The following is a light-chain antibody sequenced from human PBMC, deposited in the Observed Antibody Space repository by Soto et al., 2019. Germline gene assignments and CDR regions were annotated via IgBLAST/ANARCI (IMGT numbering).Light chain of an antibody. J-gene: IGKJ5*01. CDR1: QSVSSN. CDR2: GAS. V-gene: IGKV3-15*01. Sequence: EKVMTHSPDTLSVSPGERATLSCRSSQSVSSNLAWYQQKPGQAPRLLIYGASTRATGIPARFSGSGSGTEFTLTISSLQSEDFAVYYCQQYNNWPITFGQGTRLENK. CDR3: QQYNNWPIT.